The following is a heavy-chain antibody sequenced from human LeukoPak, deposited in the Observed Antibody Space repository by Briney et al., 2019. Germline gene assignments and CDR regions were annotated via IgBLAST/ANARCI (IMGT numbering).Heavy chain of an antibody. J-gene: IGHJ6*03. CDR1: GYTFTGYY. D-gene: IGHD2-2*01. V-gene: IGHV1-2*02. Sequence: ASVKVSCKASGYTFTGYYMHWVRQAPGQGLEWMGWINPNSGGTNYAQKFQGRVTMTRDTSISTAYMELSRLRSDDTAVYYCARGLIPTIVVVPAAYYYYYMDVWGKGTTVTVSS. CDR3: ARGLIPTIVVVPAAYYYYYMDV. CDR2: INPNSGGT.